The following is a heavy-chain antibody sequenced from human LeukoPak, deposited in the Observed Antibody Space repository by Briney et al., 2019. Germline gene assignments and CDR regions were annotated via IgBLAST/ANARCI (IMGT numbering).Heavy chain of an antibody. V-gene: IGHV3-23*01. D-gene: IGHD3-10*01. CDR3: AKGLGVYYYYYMDV. Sequence: GGSLRLSCAASGFTFSSYAMSWVRQAPGKGLEWVSAISSSGGSTYYADSVKGRFTISRDNSKNTLYLQMNSLRAEDTAVYYCAKGLGVYYYYYMDVWGKGTTVTVSS. J-gene: IGHJ6*03. CDR2: ISSSGGST. CDR1: GFTFSSYA.